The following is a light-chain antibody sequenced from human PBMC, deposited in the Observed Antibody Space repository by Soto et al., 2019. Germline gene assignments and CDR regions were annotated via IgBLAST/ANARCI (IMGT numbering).Light chain of an antibody. CDR2: KAS. Sequence: DIQMTHPPSTLSASVADTVTITCRASQSISSWLAWYQQKPGKAPKLLIYKASSLESGVPSRFSGSGSGTEFTLTISSLQPDDFATYYCQHYNSYPEAFGQGTKVDI. V-gene: IGKV1-5*03. CDR1: QSISSW. J-gene: IGKJ1*01. CDR3: QHYNSYPEA.